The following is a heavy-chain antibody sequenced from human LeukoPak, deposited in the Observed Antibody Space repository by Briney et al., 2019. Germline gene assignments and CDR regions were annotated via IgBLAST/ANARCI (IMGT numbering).Heavy chain of an antibody. CDR2: IRYDGSTK. CDR1: GFTFSSYG. D-gene: IGHD6-13*01. V-gene: IGHV3-30*02. Sequence: GGSLRLSCAASGFTFSSYGIHWVRQAPGKGLEWVAFIRYDGSTKYYADSVKGRFSISRDNSKNTLYLQMNSLRAEDTAVYYCAKDRAAAGTPLDYWGQGTLVTVSS. CDR3: AKDRAAAGTPLDY. J-gene: IGHJ4*02.